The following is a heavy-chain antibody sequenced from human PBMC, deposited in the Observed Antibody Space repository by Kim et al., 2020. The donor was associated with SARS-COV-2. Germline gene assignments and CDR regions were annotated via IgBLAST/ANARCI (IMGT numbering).Heavy chain of an antibody. CDR1: GYSFTSYW. V-gene: IGHV5-51*01. CDR3: ARLEYYYDSSGYYGDY. J-gene: IGHJ4*02. Sequence: GESLKISCKGSGYSFTSYWIGWVRQMPGKGLEWMGIIYPGDSDTRYSPSSQGQVTISADKSISTAYLQWSSLKASDTAMYYCARLEYYYDSSGYYGDYWGQGTLVTVSS. CDR2: IYPGDSDT. D-gene: IGHD3-22*01.